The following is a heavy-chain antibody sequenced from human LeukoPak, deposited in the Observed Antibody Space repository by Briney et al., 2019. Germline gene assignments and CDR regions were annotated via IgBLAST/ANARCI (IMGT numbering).Heavy chain of an antibody. CDR1: GFTFSSYG. CDR2: ISYDGSNK. V-gene: IGHV3-30*03. Sequence: GGALRLSCAASGFTFSSYGMHWVRQAPGKGLEWVAVISYDGSNKYYADSVKGRFTISRDNAKNTLYLQMNSLRAEDTAVYYCARDSSSYYYYYYMDVWGKGTTVTVSS. D-gene: IGHD6-6*01. J-gene: IGHJ6*03. CDR3: ARDSSSYYYYYYMDV.